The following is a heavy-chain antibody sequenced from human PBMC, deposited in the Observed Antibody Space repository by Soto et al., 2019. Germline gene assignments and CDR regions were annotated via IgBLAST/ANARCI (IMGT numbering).Heavy chain of an antibody. D-gene: IGHD3-22*01. CDR1: GFTFSSYG. CDR2: ISYDGSNK. V-gene: IGHV3-30*18. CDR3: AKDRPRYSSGYYHFDY. J-gene: IGHJ4*02. Sequence: GGSLRLSCAASGFTFSSYGMHWVRQAPGKGLEWVAVISYDGSNKYYADSVKGRFTISRDNSKNTLYLQMNSLRAEDTAVYYCAKDRPRYSSGYYHFDYWGQGTLVTVSS.